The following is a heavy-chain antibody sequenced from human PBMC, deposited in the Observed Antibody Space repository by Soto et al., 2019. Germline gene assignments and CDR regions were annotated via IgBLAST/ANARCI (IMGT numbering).Heavy chain of an antibody. CDR3: ARASSGRFIVVVTAILDASDI. Sequence: ASVKVSCKASGYTFTSYDINWVRQATGQGLEWMGWMNPNSGNTGYAQKFQGRVTMTRDTSISTAYMELSSLRSEDTAVYYCARASSGRFIVVVTAILDASDIWGQGTMVTVS. CDR2: MNPNSGNT. V-gene: IGHV1-8*01. D-gene: IGHD2-21*02. J-gene: IGHJ3*02. CDR1: GYTFTSYD.